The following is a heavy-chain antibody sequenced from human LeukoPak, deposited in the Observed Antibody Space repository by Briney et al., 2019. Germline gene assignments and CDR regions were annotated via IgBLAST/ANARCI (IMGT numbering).Heavy chain of an antibody. D-gene: IGHD6-13*01. Sequence: PSETLSLTCAVYGGSFSGYYWSWIRQPPEKGLEWIGEINHSGSTNYNPSLKSRVTISVDTPKNQFSLKLSSVTAADTAVYYCARGKKRQPLFDYWGQGTLVTVSS. CDR2: INHSGST. CDR3: ARGKKRQPLFDY. J-gene: IGHJ4*02. V-gene: IGHV4-34*01. CDR1: GGSFSGYY.